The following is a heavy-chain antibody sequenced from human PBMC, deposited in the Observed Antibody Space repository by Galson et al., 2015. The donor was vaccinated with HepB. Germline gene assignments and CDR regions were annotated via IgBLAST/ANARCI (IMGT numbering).Heavy chain of an antibody. Sequence: SLRLSCAASGFTFSDYAMAWVRQAPGKGLEWVSAINADGSSTYYADSVKGRFTISRDNSKSTLYLQMNSLRAEDTALYYCAKTAQYSRSSYDFWGQGTLVTVSS. CDR2: INADGSST. CDR3: AKTAQYSRSSYDF. V-gene: IGHV3-23*01. CDR1: GFTFSDYA. D-gene: IGHD6-13*01. J-gene: IGHJ4*02.